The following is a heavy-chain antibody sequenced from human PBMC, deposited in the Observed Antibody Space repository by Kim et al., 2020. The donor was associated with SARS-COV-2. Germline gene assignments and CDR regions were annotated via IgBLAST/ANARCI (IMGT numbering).Heavy chain of an antibody. Sequence: YAAPVKGRFTISRDDSKNTLYLQMNSLKTEDTAVYYCTTSYNYYYYGMDVWGQGTTVTVSS. J-gene: IGHJ6*02. V-gene: IGHV3-15*01. CDR3: TTSYNYYYYGMDV. D-gene: IGHD1-20*01.